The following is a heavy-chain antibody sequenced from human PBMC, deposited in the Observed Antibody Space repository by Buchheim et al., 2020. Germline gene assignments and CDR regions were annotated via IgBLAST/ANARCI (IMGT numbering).Heavy chain of an antibody. J-gene: IGHJ2*01. D-gene: IGHD3-22*01. V-gene: IGHV4-34*01. Sequence: QVQLQQWGAGLLKPSETLSLTCAVYGGSFSGYYWSWIRQPPGKGLEWIGEINHTGSTSYNPSLKSRVTISVDTSKNQFSLKLSSVTAADTAVFYCARGGFSHYYDSSAYYPRSYWYFDLWGRGT. CDR3: ARGGFSHYYDSSAYYPRSYWYFDL. CDR1: GGSFSGYY. CDR2: INHTGST.